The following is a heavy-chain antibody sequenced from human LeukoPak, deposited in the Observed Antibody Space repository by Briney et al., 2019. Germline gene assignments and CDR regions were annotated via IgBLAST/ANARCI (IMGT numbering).Heavy chain of an antibody. V-gene: IGHV1-2*06. CDR2: MNPSSGVT. D-gene: IGHD2-15*01. Sequence: GASVKVSCKASGYTFPGHHIHWVRQAPGQGLEWMGRMNPSSGVTNYAQKFQGRVTMTRDTSINTAYLDLSALKSDDTAVYYCASRAASVTLGYWGQGTLVTVSS. CDR1: GYTFPGHH. CDR3: ASRAASVTLGY. J-gene: IGHJ4*02.